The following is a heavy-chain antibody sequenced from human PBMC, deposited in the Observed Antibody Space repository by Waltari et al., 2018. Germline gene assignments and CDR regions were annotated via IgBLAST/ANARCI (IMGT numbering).Heavy chain of an antibody. CDR3: ARDRGRGLYLDT. CDR2: VRGDGRT. V-gene: IGHV4-4*02. D-gene: IGHD2-15*01. Sequence: QLQLQESGPGLVRPSGTLPLICAVSGDSMGSTDCWSWVRQPPGEGLEWIVQVRGDGRTNYNPSFASRVIISLDTSTHHFALEVTSATAADTALYYCARDRGRGLYLDTWGQGILVTV. CDR1: GDSMGSTDC. J-gene: IGHJ4*02.